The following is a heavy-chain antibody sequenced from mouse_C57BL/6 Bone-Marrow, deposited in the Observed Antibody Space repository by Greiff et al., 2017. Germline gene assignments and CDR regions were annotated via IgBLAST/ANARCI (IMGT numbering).Heavy chain of an antibody. CDR3: TTSVVATDYAMDY. CDR2: IDPENGDT. CDR1: GFNIKDDY. J-gene: IGHJ4*01. Sequence: EVQLQQSGAELVRPGASVKLSCTASGFNIKDDYMHWVKQRPEQGLEWIGWIDPENGDTEYASKFQGKATITADTSSNTASLQLSSLTSEDTAVYYCTTSVVATDYAMDYWGQGTSVTVSS. V-gene: IGHV14-4*01. D-gene: IGHD1-1*01.